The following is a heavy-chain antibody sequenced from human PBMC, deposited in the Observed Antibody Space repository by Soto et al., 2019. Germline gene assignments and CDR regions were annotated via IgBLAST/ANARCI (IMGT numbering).Heavy chain of an antibody. J-gene: IGHJ4*02. D-gene: IGHD1-1*01. Sequence: ASVKVSCKASGYTFTGYYMHWVRQAPGQGLEWMGWSNPNSGGTNYAQKFQGWVTMTTDTSISTAYMELSRLRSDDTAVYYCASSPRSLDTFDYWGQGTLVTVSS. CDR3: ASSPRSLDTFDY. CDR1: GYTFTGYY. V-gene: IGHV1-2*04. CDR2: SNPNSGGT.